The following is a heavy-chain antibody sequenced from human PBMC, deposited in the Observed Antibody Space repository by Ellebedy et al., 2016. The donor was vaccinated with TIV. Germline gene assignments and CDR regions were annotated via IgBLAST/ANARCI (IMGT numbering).Heavy chain of an antibody. D-gene: IGHD3-10*01. J-gene: IGHJ4*02. Sequence: GESLKISCKGSGYSFATYWIGWVRQMPGKGLEWVGIIYPGDSDTRYSPSFQGQVSITVDRSINTAYLRWNSLKASDTALYYCARGSLTDLDYWGQGTLVTVSS. CDR3: ARGSLTDLDY. V-gene: IGHV5-51*01. CDR2: IYPGDSDT. CDR1: GYSFATYW.